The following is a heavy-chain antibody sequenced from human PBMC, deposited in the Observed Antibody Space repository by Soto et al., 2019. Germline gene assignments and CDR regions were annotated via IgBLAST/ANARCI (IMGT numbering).Heavy chain of an antibody. Sequence: PGGSLRLSCAASGFTFSSYSMNWVRQAPGKGLEWVSYISSSSSTIYYAGVGNTLYSQKFQGRITITRDTSASTAYMELNSLKSEDTAIYYCARDTGYTFGSLNYWGPGTLVTVSS. CDR3: ARDTGYTFGSLNY. CDR2: ISSSSSTI. CDR1: GFTFSSYS. D-gene: IGHD5-18*01. V-gene: IGHV3-48*01. J-gene: IGHJ4*02.